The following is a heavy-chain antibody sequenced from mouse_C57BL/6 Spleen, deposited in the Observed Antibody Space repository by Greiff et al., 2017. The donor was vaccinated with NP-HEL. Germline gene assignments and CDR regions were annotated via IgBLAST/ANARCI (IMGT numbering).Heavy chain of an antibody. Sequence: VQLQQSGPELVKPGASVKISCKASGYTFTDYYMNWVKQSHGKSLEWIGDINPNNGGTSYNQKFKGKATLTVDKSSSTAYMELRSLTSEDSAVYYCARGGAYYYGSKWGQGTLVTVSA. CDR3: ARGGAYYYGSK. J-gene: IGHJ3*01. D-gene: IGHD1-1*01. CDR1: GYTFTDYY. CDR2: INPNNGGT. V-gene: IGHV1-26*01.